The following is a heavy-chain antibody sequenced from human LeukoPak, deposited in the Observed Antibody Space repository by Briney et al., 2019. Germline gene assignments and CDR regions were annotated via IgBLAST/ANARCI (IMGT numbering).Heavy chain of an antibody. Sequence: SETLSLTCAVYGGSFTGYFWGWIRQAPRRGVEWIGDINHSGSTHYIPSPKSRLTMSVDTTKNQFYLKLNSLTTAHTAVYYCATGWAGATVFTRLSARPDFDYWGQGTLVTVSS. CDR1: GGSFTGYF. CDR2: INHSGST. CDR3: ATGWAGATVFTRLSARPDFDY. D-gene: IGHD6-6*01. J-gene: IGHJ4*02. V-gene: IGHV4-34*01.